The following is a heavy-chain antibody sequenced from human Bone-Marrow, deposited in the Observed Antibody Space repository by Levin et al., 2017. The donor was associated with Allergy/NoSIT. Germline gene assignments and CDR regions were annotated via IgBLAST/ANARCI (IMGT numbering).Heavy chain of an antibody. D-gene: IGHD7-27*01. J-gene: IGHJ4*02. CDR2: MNPNSGKT. CDR1: GYTFTTYD. V-gene: IGHV1-8*01. Sequence: ASVKVSCRASGYTFTTYDINWVRQAAGQGREWLGWMNPNSGKTGYAQRFQGRVTMTRDTSISTAYMELSSLTSEDTAVYYCARNLPLTGDFDDWGQGTLVTVSS. CDR3: ARNLPLTGDFDD.